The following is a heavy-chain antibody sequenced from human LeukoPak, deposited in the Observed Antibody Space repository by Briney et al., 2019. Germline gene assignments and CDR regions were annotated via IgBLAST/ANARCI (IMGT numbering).Heavy chain of an antibody. Sequence: PGGSLSLSCAASGFTFSDYYMSWIRQAPGKGLEWVSYISSSSSYTNYADSVKGRFTISRDNSRNTLYLQMNSLRAEDTAVYFCAKLGQLGIHIDWYFDLWGRGTLVTVSS. D-gene: IGHD6-6*01. J-gene: IGHJ2*01. V-gene: IGHV3-11*03. CDR3: AKLGQLGIHIDWYFDL. CDR1: GFTFSDYY. CDR2: ISSSSSYT.